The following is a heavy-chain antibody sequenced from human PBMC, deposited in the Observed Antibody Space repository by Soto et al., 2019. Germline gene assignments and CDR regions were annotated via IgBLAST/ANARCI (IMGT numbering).Heavy chain of an antibody. J-gene: IGHJ6*02. D-gene: IGHD2-2*01. CDR3: ARGTLGYCSSTSCRGWDYYYYGMDV. Sequence: GASVKVSCKASGGTFSSYAISWVRQAPGQGLEWMGGIIPIFGTANYAQKFQGRVTITADESTSTAYMGLSSLRSEDTAVYYCARGTLGYCSSTSCRGWDYYYYGMDVWGQGTTVTVSS. CDR1: GGTFSSYA. V-gene: IGHV1-69*13. CDR2: IIPIFGTA.